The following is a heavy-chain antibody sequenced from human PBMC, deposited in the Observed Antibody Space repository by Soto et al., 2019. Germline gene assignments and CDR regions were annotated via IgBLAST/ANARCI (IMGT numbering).Heavy chain of an antibody. Sequence: DVQLVQSGAEVKKPGESLKISCKSSGYRFTNTWIGWVRQMPGKGLEWMGAIFPVDSDSKYIPSFEGHVTITADKSITTAYLQWSSLKASDTAVYYCATTVTTLGLDSWGQGTLVIVAS. D-gene: IGHD4-17*01. J-gene: IGHJ4*02. CDR3: ATTVTTLGLDS. CDR2: IFPVDSDS. CDR1: GYRFTNTW. V-gene: IGHV5-51*01.